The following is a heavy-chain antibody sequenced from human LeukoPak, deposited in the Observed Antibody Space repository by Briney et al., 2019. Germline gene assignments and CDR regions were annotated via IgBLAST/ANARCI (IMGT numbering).Heavy chain of an antibody. D-gene: IGHD3-10*01. CDR2: ISSSSSTI. CDR1: GFSFSRYN. J-gene: IGHJ4*02. CDR3: ARDNGAHGEYFYY. V-gene: IGHV3-48*02. Sequence: AGSLSLSCAASGFSFSRYNINWVRQPPGKGLEWVSYISSSSSTIYYADSVKGRFTISRDNAKNSLYLQMNSLRDEDTGVYYCARDNGAHGEYFYYWGEGTLVTVSS.